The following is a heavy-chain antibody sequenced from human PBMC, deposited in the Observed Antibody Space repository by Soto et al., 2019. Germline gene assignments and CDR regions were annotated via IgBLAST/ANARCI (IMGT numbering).Heavy chain of an antibody. D-gene: IGHD3-3*01. CDR2: IYWDDDK. V-gene: IGHV2-5*02. Sequence: QITLNESGPTVVRPTETLTLTCRFSGFSLTTSGVGVGWIRQSPGKAPEWLALIYWDDDKRYSASLKSRLTITKDTSKYQVVLTVSDLDPTDTATYYCAYRVLRTVFGLVTTTAIYFDFWGQGTPVAVSS. J-gene: IGHJ4*02. CDR3: AYRVLRTVFGLVTTTAIYFDF. CDR1: GFSLTTSGVG.